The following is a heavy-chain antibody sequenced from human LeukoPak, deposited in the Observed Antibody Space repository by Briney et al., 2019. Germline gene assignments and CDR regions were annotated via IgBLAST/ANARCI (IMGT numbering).Heavy chain of an antibody. D-gene: IGHD6-13*01. CDR2: IDPDSGGT. Sequence: ASVKVSCKTSGYTFTHYYLQWVRQAPGQGLEWVGSIDPDSGGTNYAQEFQVRVAVTRDTSISTVYMGLSGLRSDDTAVYNCARVPGPYTTSLFDYWGQGTLVTVSS. V-gene: IGHV1-2*02. CDR3: ARVPGPYTTSLFDY. CDR1: GYTFTHYY. J-gene: IGHJ4*02.